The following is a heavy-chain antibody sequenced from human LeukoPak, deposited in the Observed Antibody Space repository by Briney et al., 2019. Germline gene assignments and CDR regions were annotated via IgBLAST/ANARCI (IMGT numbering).Heavy chain of an antibody. D-gene: IGHD3-22*01. CDR1: GGSISSYY. CDR3: ARDLVYYDSSGYYYYYGMDV. Sequence: SETLSLTCTVSGGSISSYYWRWIRQPPGKGLEWIGYIYYSGSTNYNPSLKSRVTISVDTSKNQFSLKLSSMTAADTAVYYCARDLVYYDSSGYYYYYGMDVWGQGTTVTVSS. V-gene: IGHV4-59*01. J-gene: IGHJ6*02. CDR2: IYYSGST.